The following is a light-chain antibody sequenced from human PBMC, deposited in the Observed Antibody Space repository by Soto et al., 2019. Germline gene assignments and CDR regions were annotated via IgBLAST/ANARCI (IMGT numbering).Light chain of an antibody. J-gene: IGLJ1*01. V-gene: IGLV2-14*01. CDR2: EVN. Sequence: QSVLTQPASVSGSPGQSITISCTGTSSDVGGYDYVSWYQLHPGKAPKLMVFEVNNRPSGVSYRFSGSKSSNTASLTISGLQAEDEADYFCSSYSISTAYLFGTGTKVTVL. CDR1: SSDVGGYDY. CDR3: SSYSISTAYL.